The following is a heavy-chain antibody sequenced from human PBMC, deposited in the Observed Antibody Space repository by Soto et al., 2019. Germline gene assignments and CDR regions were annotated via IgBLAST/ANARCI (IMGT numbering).Heavy chain of an antibody. CDR2: IYYSGST. Sequence: SETLSLTCTVSGGSISSYYWSWIRQPPGKGLEWIGYIYYSGSTNYNPSLKSRVTISVDTSKNQFSLKLSSVTAADTAVYYCARQVSYYDFWSGYYTREYYYYMDVWGKGTTVTVSS. D-gene: IGHD3-3*01. CDR1: GGSISSYY. V-gene: IGHV4-59*08. J-gene: IGHJ6*03. CDR3: ARQVSYYDFWSGYYTREYYYYMDV.